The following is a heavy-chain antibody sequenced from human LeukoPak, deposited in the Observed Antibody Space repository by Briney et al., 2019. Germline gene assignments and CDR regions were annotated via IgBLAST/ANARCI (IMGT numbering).Heavy chain of an antibody. J-gene: IGHJ5*02. D-gene: IGHD5-18*01. CDR1: GGSISSYY. V-gene: IGHV4-59*01. Sequence: PSETLSLTCTVSGGSISSYYWSWIRQPPGKGLEWIGYIYYSGSTNYNPSPKSRVTISVDTSKNQFSLKLSSVTAADTAVYYCARTARYSYGPAWFDPWGQGTLVTVSS. CDR3: ARTARYSYGPAWFDP. CDR2: IYYSGST.